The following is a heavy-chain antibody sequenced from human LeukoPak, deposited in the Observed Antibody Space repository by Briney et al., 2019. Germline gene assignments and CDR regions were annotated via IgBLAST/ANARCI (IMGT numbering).Heavy chain of an antibody. J-gene: IGHJ6*03. CDR1: GLTFSSYG. Sequence: GGSLRLSCAASGLTFSSYGMHWVRQAPGKGLEWVAVIWYDGSNKYYADSVKGRFTISRDNSKNTLYLQMNSLRAEDTAVYYCAKSYSFKVLYYYYMDVWGKGTTVTVSS. V-gene: IGHV3-33*06. D-gene: IGHD4-11*01. CDR2: IWYDGSNK. CDR3: AKSYSFKVLYYYYMDV.